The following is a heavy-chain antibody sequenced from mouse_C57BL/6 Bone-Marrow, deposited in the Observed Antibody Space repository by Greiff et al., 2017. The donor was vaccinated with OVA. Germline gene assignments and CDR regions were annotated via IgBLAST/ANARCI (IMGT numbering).Heavy chain of an antibody. V-gene: IGHV1-15*01. CDR3: TRRAYYYGNSWYFDV. CDR2: IDPETGGT. D-gene: IGHD1-1*01. Sequence: QVQLQQSGAELVRPGASVTLSCKASGYTFTDYEMHWVKQTPVHGLEWIGAIDPETGGTAYNQKFKGKAILTADKSSSTAYMELRSLTSEDSAVYYCTRRAYYYGNSWYFDVWGTGTTVTVSS. CDR1: GYTFTDYE. J-gene: IGHJ1*03.